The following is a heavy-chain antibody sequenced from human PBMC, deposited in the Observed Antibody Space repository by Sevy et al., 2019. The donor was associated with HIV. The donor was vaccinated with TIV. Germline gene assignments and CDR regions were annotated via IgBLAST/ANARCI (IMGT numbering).Heavy chain of an antibody. CDR1: GDSVSSNSAA. V-gene: IGHV6-1*01. CDR2: TYYRSKWYN. Sequence: KQSQTLSLTCAISGDSVSSNSAAWNWIRQSPSRGLEWLGRTYYRSKWYNDYAVSVKSRITINPDTSKNQFSLQLNSVTPEETAVYYCARDGTDIVVVPAATPHYYYYGMDVWGQGTTVTVSS. CDR3: ARDGTDIVVVPAATPHYYYYGMDV. J-gene: IGHJ6*02. D-gene: IGHD2-2*01.